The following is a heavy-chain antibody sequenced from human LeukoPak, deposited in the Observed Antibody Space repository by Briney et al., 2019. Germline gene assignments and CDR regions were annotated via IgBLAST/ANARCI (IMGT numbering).Heavy chain of an antibody. J-gene: IGHJ6*03. CDR2: TSWNSGSI. D-gene: IGHD3-10*01. CDR1: GFTFDDYA. Sequence: GGSLRLSCAASGFTFDDYAMHWVRQAPGKGLEWVSGTSWNSGSIGYADSVKGRFTISRDNAKNSLYLQMNSLRAEDTAVYYCARAGARGVVYCMDVWGKGTTVTISS. V-gene: IGHV3-9*01. CDR3: ARAGARGVVYCMDV.